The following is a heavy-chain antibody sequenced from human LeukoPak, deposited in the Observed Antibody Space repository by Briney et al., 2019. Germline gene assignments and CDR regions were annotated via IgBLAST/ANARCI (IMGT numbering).Heavy chain of an antibody. CDR3: ARVGSGQQLAEYYFDY. V-gene: IGHV3-13*01. J-gene: IGHJ4*02. CDR2: IGTAGDT. CDR1: GFTFRTYW. D-gene: IGHD6-13*01. Sequence: GGSLRLSCAVSGFTFRTYWMHWVRQATGKGLEWVSAIGTAGDTYYPGSVKGRFTISRENAKNSLYLQMNSLRAEDTAVYYCARVGSGQQLAEYYFDYWGQGTLVTVSS.